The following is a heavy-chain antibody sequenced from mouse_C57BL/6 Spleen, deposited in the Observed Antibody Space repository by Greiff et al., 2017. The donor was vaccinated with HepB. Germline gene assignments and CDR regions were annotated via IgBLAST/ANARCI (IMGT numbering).Heavy chain of an antibody. CDR2: IDPSDSYT. CDR3: ARGTNWSYAMDY. Sequence: VQLVESGAELVMPGASVKLSCKASGYTFTSYWMHWVKQRPGQGLEWIGEIDPSDSYTNYNQKFKGKSTLTVDKSSSTAYMQLSSLTSEDSAVYYCARGTNWSYAMDYWGQGTSVTVSS. V-gene: IGHV1-69*01. CDR1: GYTFTSYW. J-gene: IGHJ4*01. D-gene: IGHD3-1*01.